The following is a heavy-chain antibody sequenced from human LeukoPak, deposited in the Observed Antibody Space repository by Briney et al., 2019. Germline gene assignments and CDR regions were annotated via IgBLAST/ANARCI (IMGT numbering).Heavy chain of an antibody. J-gene: IGHJ4*02. CDR2: IYSGGST. CDR1: GFTVSSNY. V-gene: IGHV3-53*01. CDR3: ATGIAAAGTLFDS. D-gene: IGHD6-13*01. Sequence: PGGSLRLSCAASGFTVSSNYMSWVRQAPGKGLEWVSVIYSGGSTYYADSVKGRFTISRDNSKNTLYLQMNSLRAEDTAVYYCATGIAAAGTLFDSWGQGTLVTVSS.